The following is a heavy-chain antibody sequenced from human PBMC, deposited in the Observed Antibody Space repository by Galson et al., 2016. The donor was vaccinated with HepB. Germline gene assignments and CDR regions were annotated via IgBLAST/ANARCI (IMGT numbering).Heavy chain of an antibody. Sequence: QSGAEVKKPGESLKISCKASGYTFTNYGFSWVRQAPGQGLEWVGWISAYDGKTNYQQNLQGRVTLTTDTSTSTVYMELRGLRSDDTAVYYCARDVLDLDFWSPIDVLEIWGQGTMVTVSS. CDR1: GYTFTNYG. J-gene: IGHJ3*02. CDR3: ARDVLDLDFWSPIDVLEI. V-gene: IGHV1-18*01. D-gene: IGHD3-3*01. CDR2: ISAYDGKT.